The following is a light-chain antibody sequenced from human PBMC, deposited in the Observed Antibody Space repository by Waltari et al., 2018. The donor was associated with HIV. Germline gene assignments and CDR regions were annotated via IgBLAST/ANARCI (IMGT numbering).Light chain of an antibody. V-gene: IGKV3-11*01. Sequence: VLTQSPASLVLSPGERATLSCRASQSVSNYLAWYQQKPGQAPRLLIYGAFSRATGIPARFSGSGSGTDFTLTISSLEPGDFAVYYCQHRSNWPITFGQGTRLEIK. CDR3: QHRSNWPIT. CDR2: GAF. CDR1: QSVSNY. J-gene: IGKJ5*01.